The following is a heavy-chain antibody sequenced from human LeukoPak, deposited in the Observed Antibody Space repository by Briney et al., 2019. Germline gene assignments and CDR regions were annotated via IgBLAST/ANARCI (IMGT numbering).Heavy chain of an antibody. CDR3: ARGPPPRYSYGPKPHYYYGMDV. D-gene: IGHD5-18*01. CDR1: GGSISSGGYS. J-gene: IGHJ6*02. CDR2: IYHTGST. Sequence: PSETLSLTCPVSGGSISSGGYSWNWIRQPPGKGLEWIGYIYHTGSTYYNPSLKSRVPISVDRSKNQFSLKLSSVTAADTAVYYCARGPPPRYSYGPKPHYYYGMDVCGQGTTVTVSS. V-gene: IGHV4-30-2*01.